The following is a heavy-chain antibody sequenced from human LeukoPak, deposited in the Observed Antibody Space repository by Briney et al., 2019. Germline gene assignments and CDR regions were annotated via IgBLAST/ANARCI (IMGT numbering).Heavy chain of an antibody. Sequence: ASVKVSCKASGYTFTGYYIHWVRQAPGQGLEWMGRINCNGGGTSYAQKFQGRVTMTRDTSISTAYMELDRLTSDDTVVYYCARDYGPYPGCSWFDPWGQGTLVTVSS. CDR1: GYTFTGYY. V-gene: IGHV1-2*05. CDR3: ARDYGPYPGCSWFDP. J-gene: IGHJ5*02. CDR2: INCNGGGT. D-gene: IGHD2-21*01.